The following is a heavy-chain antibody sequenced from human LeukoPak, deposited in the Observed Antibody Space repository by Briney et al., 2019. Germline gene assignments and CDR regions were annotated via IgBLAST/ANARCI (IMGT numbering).Heavy chain of an antibody. J-gene: IGHJ5*02. Sequence: SQTLSLTCTVSGGSISSGGYYWSWIRQHPGKGLEWIGYIYYSGSTYYNLSLKSRVTISVDTSKNQFSLKLSSVTAADTAVYYCARGDYYGSGSYSWFDPWGQGTLVTVSS. D-gene: IGHD3-10*01. CDR1: GGSISSGGYY. CDR2: IYYSGST. V-gene: IGHV4-31*03. CDR3: ARGDYYGSGSYSWFDP.